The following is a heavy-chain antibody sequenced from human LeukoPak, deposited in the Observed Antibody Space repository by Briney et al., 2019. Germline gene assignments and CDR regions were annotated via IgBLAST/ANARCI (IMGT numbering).Heavy chain of an antibody. CDR1: GFTFDDYA. CDR2: IGWNSGNI. CDR3: AKDATYDVWDAFDI. Sequence: GGSLRLSCAASGFTFDDYAMHWVRQAPGKGREWVSGIGWNSGNIDYADSVKGRFTISRDNAKNSLYLQMNSLRAEDTALYYCAKDATYDVWDAFDIWGQGTMVTVSS. V-gene: IGHV3-9*01. D-gene: IGHD3-3*01. J-gene: IGHJ3*02.